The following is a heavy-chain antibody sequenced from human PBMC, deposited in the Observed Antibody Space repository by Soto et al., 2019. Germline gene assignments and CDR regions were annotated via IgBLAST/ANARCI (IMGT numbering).Heavy chain of an antibody. CDR1: GGSISSGGYS. D-gene: IGHD1-26*01. V-gene: IGHV4-30-2*02. Sequence: QLQLQESGSGLVKPSQTLSLTCAVSGGSISSGGYSWSWIRQPPGKGLEWIGYIYQSGSTYYNPSLKSRVTISVDRSKNQFSLKLSSVTAAYIHVSYCAAGGGLPRYYWGQGTLVTVSS. J-gene: IGHJ4*02. CDR3: AAGGGLPRYY. CDR2: IYQSGST.